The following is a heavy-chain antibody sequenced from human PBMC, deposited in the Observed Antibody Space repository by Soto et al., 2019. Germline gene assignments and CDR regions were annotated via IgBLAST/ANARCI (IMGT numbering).Heavy chain of an antibody. CDR1: GGSISSYY. J-gene: IGHJ5*01. CDR3: ASMIGDPVLSFDS. CDR2: IFYSGST. Sequence: QVQLQESGPGLVKPSETLSLTCTVSGGSISSYYWSWIRQPPGKGLEWIGFIFYSGSTSYNPSLKSRVTISIATSEYQFSLKLNSVTAADTAVYYCASMIGDPVLSFDSWGQGTLVDVSS. D-gene: IGHD3-10*02. V-gene: IGHV4-59*01.